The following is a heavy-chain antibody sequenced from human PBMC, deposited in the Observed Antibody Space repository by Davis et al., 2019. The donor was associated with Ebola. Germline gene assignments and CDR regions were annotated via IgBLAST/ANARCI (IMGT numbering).Heavy chain of an antibody. V-gene: IGHV1-69*13. Sequence: SVKVSCKASGDTFSPYTLNWVRQAPGQGLEWMGGIIPIFHAAHYAQEFKGRLNITADESKTTAYMELSGLSSDDTAKYYCAKNDTVTKWFDPWGQGTLVTVSS. CDR3: AKNDTVTKWFDP. CDR2: IIPIFHAA. CDR1: GDTFSPYT. D-gene: IGHD4-11*01. J-gene: IGHJ5*02.